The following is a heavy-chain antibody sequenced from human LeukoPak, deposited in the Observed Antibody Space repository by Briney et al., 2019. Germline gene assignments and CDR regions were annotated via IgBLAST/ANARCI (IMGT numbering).Heavy chain of an antibody. CDR2: ITGSGGST. V-gene: IGHV3-23*01. Sequence: GSLRLSCASSGFTFNNYAMSWGRPAPGKGVEWVSAITGSGGSTYYADSVKGRFTISRDNFKNTLYLQMNSLRDQDTAIYYCAKLYRQQLLPRVFFDFWGQRTLVTVSS. D-gene: IGHD6-13*01. J-gene: IGHJ4*02. CDR1: GFTFNNYA. CDR3: AKLYRQQLLPRVFFDF.